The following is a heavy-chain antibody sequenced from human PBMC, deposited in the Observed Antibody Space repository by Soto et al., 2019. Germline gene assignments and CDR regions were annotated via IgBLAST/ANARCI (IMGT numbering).Heavy chain of an antibody. CDR2: ISGSGGST. D-gene: IGHD4-17*01. Sequence: EGQLLESGGGLVQPGGSLRLSCAASGFTFSSYAMSWVRQAPGKGLEWVSAISGSGGSTYYADSVKGRFTISRDNSKNTLYLQMNSLRAEDTAVYYCAKDTIPRDYGDMMSFAFDIWGQGTMVTVSS. V-gene: IGHV3-23*01. J-gene: IGHJ3*02. CDR3: AKDTIPRDYGDMMSFAFDI. CDR1: GFTFSSYA.